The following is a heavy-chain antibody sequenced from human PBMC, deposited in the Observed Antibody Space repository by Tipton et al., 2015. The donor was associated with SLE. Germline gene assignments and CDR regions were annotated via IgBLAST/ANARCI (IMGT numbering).Heavy chain of an antibody. V-gene: IGHV4-39*07. CDR2: IYYSGST. Sequence: TLSLTCTVSGGSISSSSYYWGWIRQPPGKGLEWIGSIYYSGSTYYNPSLKSRVTISVDTSKNQFSLKLSSVTAADTAVYYCARALVGATTDDYWGQGTLVTVSS. CDR3: ARALVGATTDDY. J-gene: IGHJ4*02. CDR1: GGSISSSSYY. D-gene: IGHD1-26*01.